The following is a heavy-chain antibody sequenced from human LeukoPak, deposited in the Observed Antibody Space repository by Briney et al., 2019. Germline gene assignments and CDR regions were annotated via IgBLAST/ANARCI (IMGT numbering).Heavy chain of an antibody. V-gene: IGHV1-2*02. CDR2: INPNSGGT. Sequence: ASVKVSCKASGYTFTDYHLHWVRQAPGQGLEWMGWINPNSGGTNYAQKFQGRVTMTRDTSINTAYIELNRLRSDDTAVYYCARGYCTGGSCSGVWFDPWGQGTLVTVSS. CDR1: GYTFTDYH. J-gene: IGHJ5*02. CDR3: ARGYCTGGSCSGVWFDP. D-gene: IGHD2-15*01.